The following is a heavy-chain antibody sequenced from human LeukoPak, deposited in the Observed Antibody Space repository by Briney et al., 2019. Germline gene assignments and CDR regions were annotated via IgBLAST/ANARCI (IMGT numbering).Heavy chain of an antibody. CDR3: ARDLGQQVVRGIDP. CDR1: GFTFNNYG. D-gene: IGHD6-13*01. CDR2: VWYDGSDK. J-gene: IGHJ5*02. V-gene: IGHV3-33*01. Sequence: GGSLRLSCAASGFTFNNYGMHWVRQVAGKGLEWVAVVWYDGSDKHYADSVRGRFTISRDNSKNTLYLQMNNLRAGDTAVYYCARDLGQQVVRGIDPWGQGTLVTVSS.